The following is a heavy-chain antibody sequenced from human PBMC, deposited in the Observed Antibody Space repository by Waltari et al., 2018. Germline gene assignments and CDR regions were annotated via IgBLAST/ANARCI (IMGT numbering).Heavy chain of an antibody. V-gene: IGHV3-7*03. D-gene: IGHD1-1*01. CDR3: ASLWNGPEY. CDR2: IKQDGSEK. CDR1: GFPFTNHW. J-gene: IGHJ4*02. Sequence: EVQVVESGGGLVQPGGDRRLSCAASGFPFTNHWMSWVRQAPGKGLEWVANIKQDGSEKYYGDSVKGRFTISRDNAKNSVYLQMNSLRAEDTAVYYCASLWNGPEYWGQGTLVTVSA.